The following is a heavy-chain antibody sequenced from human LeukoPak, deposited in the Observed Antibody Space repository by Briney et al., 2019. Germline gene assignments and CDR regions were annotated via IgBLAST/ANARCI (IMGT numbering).Heavy chain of an antibody. CDR3: ARHRGGWGYCCGGSCYEDYYYYYMDV. V-gene: IGHV4-38-2*01. Sequence: PSETLSLTCAVSGYSISSGYYWGWIRQPPGKGLEWIGSIYHSGSTYYNPSLKSRVTISVDTSKNQFSLKLSSVTAADTAVYYCARHRGGWGYCCGGSCYEDYYYYYMDVWGKGTTVTVSS. CDR2: IYHSGST. J-gene: IGHJ6*03. D-gene: IGHD2-15*01. CDR1: GYSISSGYY.